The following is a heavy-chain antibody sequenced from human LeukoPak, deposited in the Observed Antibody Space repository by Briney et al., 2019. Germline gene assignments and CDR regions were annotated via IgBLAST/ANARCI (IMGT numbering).Heavy chain of an antibody. CDR2: ISTYSGNT. CDR3: ARDVGDGYTRYSFDY. Sequence: GASVNVSCKASGYTFTNYTLGWVRQAPGQGLEWMGWISTYSGNTNYAQQFHGRVTMTTDTSTNTAYMELRSLRSDDTAIYYCARDVGDGYTRYSFDYWGQGALVTVSS. D-gene: IGHD5-24*01. J-gene: IGHJ4*02. V-gene: IGHV1-18*01. CDR1: GYTFTNYT.